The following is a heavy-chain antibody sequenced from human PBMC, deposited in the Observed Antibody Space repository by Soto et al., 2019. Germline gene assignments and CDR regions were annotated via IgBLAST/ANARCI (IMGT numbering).Heavy chain of an antibody. CDR2: ISYSGST. J-gene: IGHJ3*02. CDR1: GGSISRYY. CDR3: ASRVRIDAFDI. D-gene: IGHD1-1*01. Sequence: SETLSLTCTVSGGSISRYYWTWIRQPPGKGLEWIGYISYSGSTNYNPSLKSRVTISADTSKNQFSLKLSSVTAADTAVYYCASRVRIDAFDIWGQGTMVTVS. V-gene: IGHV4-59*08.